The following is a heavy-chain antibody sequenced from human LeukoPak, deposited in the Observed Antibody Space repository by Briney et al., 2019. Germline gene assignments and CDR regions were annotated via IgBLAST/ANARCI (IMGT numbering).Heavy chain of an antibody. J-gene: IGHJ4*02. Sequence: PSETLSLTCTVSGGSISSYYWSWIRQPPGKGLEWIGYIYYSGSTNYNPSLKSRVTISVDTSKNQFSLKLSSVTAADTAVYYCAREAIRTATAIRNFDYWGQGTLVTVSS. CDR3: AREAIRTATAIRNFDY. CDR1: GGSISSYY. D-gene: IGHD2-21*02. CDR2: IYYSGST. V-gene: IGHV4-59*01.